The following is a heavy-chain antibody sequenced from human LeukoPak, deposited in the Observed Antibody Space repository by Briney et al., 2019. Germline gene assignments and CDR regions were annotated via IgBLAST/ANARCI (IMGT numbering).Heavy chain of an antibody. CDR2: IYYSGST. CDR1: GGSITPYY. J-gene: IGHJ4*02. V-gene: IGHV4-59*01. D-gene: IGHD6-13*01. CDR3: ARHRWSNDY. Sequence: SETLSLTCTVSGGSITPYYWTWIRQPRGKGLEWIGYIYYSGSTNYNPSLKSRVTISVDTSKNQFSLKLSSVTAADTAVYYCARHRWSNDYWGQGTLVTVSS.